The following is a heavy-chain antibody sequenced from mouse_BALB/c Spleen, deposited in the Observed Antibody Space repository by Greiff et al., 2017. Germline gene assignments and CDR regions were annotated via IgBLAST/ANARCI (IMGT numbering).Heavy chain of an antibody. CDR1: GFTFSSYA. V-gene: IGHV5-9-3*01. CDR2: ISSGGSYT. Sequence: EVKLMESGGGLVKPGGSLKLSCAASGFTFSSYAMSWVRQTPEKRLEWVATISSGGSYTYYPDSVKGRFTISRDNAKNTLYLQMSSLRSEDTAMYYCARLWNGFAYWGQGTLVTVSA. J-gene: IGHJ3*01. CDR3: ARLWNGFAY.